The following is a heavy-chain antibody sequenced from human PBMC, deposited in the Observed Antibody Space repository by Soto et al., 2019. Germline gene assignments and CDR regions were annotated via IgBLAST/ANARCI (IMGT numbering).Heavy chain of an antibody. V-gene: IGHV1-69*13. Sequence: WASVKVSCKASGGTFSSYAISWVRQAPGQGLEWMGGIIPIFGTANYAQKFQGRVTITADESTSTAYMELSSLRSEDTAVYYCARAPLNYYDSSGYYFNWFDPWGQGTLVTVSS. CDR2: IIPIFGTA. J-gene: IGHJ5*02. CDR3: ARAPLNYYDSSGYYFNWFDP. D-gene: IGHD3-22*01. CDR1: GGTFSSYA.